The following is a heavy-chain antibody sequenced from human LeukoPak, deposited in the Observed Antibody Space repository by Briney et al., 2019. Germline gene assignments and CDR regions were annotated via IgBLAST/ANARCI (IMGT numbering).Heavy chain of an antibody. Sequence: VGSLRLSCAASGFTFSDYYMSWIRQALGKGLEWVSYISSSSIYTKNADAVKGRFTISRDNDKKSVYLQMNSLRAEDTAVYYCGRGQWTSDYWGQGTLVTVSS. CDR3: GRGQWTSDY. D-gene: IGHD3/OR15-3a*01. CDR1: GFTFSDYY. CDR2: ISSSSIYT. V-gene: IGHV3-11*05. J-gene: IGHJ4*02.